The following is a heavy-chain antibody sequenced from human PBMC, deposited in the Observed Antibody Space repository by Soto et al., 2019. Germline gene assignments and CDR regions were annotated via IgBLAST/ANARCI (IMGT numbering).Heavy chain of an antibody. V-gene: IGHV3-30*03. J-gene: IGHJ6*02. D-gene: IGHD2-2*01. CDR2: ISYDGSNK. CDR1: GFNISNYG. Sequence: QVQLVESGGGVVQPGRSLRLSCAASGFNISNYGFHWVRQAPGKGLGWVAVISYDGSNKYYADFVKGRFTISRDNSKNTLYLQMNSLGAEDTAVFYCATPAGLAPAHYYGMDVWGQGTTVTVSS. CDR3: ATPAGLAPAHYYGMDV.